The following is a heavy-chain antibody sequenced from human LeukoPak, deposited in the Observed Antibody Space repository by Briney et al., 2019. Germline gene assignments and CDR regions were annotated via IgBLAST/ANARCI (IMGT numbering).Heavy chain of an antibody. CDR2: ISYDGSNK. J-gene: IGHJ4*02. CDR1: GFTFSSYA. CDR3: ARSVPDYTRFDF. D-gene: IGHD4-11*01. V-gene: IGHV3-30-3*01. Sequence: GGSLRLSCAASGFTFSSYAMHWVRQAPGKGLEWVAVISYDGSNKYYADSVKGRFTISRDKSKNTLYLQMNSLRVEDTALYYCARSVPDYTRFDFWGQGALVTVSS.